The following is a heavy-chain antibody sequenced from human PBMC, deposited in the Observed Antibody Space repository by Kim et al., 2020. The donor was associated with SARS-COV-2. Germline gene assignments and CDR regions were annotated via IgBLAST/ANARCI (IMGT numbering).Heavy chain of an antibody. V-gene: IGHV3-66*01. CDR3: ARDRYSRNQDV. J-gene: IGHJ6*02. Sequence: GGSLRLSCAASGFTVSSNYMSWVHQAPGKGLEWVSVIYSGGSTYYADSVKGRFTISRDNSKNTLYLQMNSLRAEDTAVYYCARDRYSRNQDVWGQGTTVTVSS. CDR2: IYSGGST. CDR1: GFTVSSNY. D-gene: IGHD6-13*01.